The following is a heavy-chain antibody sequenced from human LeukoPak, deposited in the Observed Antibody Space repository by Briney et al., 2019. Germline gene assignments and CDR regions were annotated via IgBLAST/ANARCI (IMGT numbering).Heavy chain of an antibody. CDR2: IYYTGST. D-gene: IGHD3-22*01. J-gene: IGHJ3*02. V-gene: IGHV4-38-2*02. CDR3: ARGRRDYYDSSATGRAFDI. CDR1: GYSISSGYY. Sequence: SETLSLTCTVSGYSISSGYYWGWIRQPPGKGLEWIGSIYYTGSTYYNPSLKSRVTISVDTSKNQFSLRLSSVTAADTAVYYCARGRRDYYDSSATGRAFDIWGQGTMVTVSS.